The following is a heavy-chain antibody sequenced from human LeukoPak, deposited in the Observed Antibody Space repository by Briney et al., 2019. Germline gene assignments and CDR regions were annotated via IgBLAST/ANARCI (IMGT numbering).Heavy chain of an antibody. V-gene: IGHV5-51*01. Sequence: NLGESLKISCKGSGYSFTSYWIGWVRQMPGKGLEWMGIIYPGDSDTRYSPSFQGQVTISADKSISTAYLQWSSLKASDTAMYYCTTYCSSTSYYADYWGQGTLVTVSS. CDR1: GYSFTSYW. D-gene: IGHD2-2*01. CDR3: TTYCSSTSYYADY. J-gene: IGHJ4*02. CDR2: IYPGDSDT.